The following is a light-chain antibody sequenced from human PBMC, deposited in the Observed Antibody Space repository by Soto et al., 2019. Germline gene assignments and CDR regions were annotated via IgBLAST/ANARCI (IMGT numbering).Light chain of an antibody. J-gene: IGKJ1*01. CDR2: AAS. CDR3: QQSHSTPLT. V-gene: IGKV1-39*01. CDR1: QSISTY. Sequence: DIPMTQSPSSLSASVGDRVTITCRASQSISTYLNWYQQKPGTAPKLLIYAASSLHSGVPSRFSGSRSGTDFTLTISSLQPEDFASYYCQQSHSTPLTFGQGTKVEVK.